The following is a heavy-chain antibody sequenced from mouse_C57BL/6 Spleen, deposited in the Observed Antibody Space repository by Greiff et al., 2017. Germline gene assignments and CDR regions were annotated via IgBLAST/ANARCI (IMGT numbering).Heavy chain of an antibody. CDR2: IWTGGGT. D-gene: IGHD2-4*01. J-gene: IGHJ4*01. V-gene: IGHV2-9-1*01. CDR1: GFSLTSYA. Sequence: VKLQESGPGLVAPSQSLSITCTVSGFSLTSYAISWVRQPPGKGLEWLGVIWTGGGTNYNSALKSRLSISKDNSKSQVFLKMNSLQTDDTARYYCARDDYDGSPYYYAMDYWGQGTSVTVSS. CDR3: ARDDYDGSPYYYAMDY.